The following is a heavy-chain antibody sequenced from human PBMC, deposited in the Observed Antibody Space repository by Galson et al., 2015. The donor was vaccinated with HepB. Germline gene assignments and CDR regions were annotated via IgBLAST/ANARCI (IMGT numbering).Heavy chain of an antibody. V-gene: IGHV3-64D*06. J-gene: IGHJ4*02. CDR3: VKDFEGGDIVVVPAATTFDY. CDR1: GSTFSSYA. D-gene: IGHD2-2*01. Sequence: SLRLSCAASGSTFSSYAMHWVRQAPGKGLEYVSAISSNGGSTYYADSVKGRFTISRDNSKNTLYLQMSSLRAEDTAVYYCVKDFEGGDIVVVPAATTFDYWGQGTLVTVSS. CDR2: ISSNGGST.